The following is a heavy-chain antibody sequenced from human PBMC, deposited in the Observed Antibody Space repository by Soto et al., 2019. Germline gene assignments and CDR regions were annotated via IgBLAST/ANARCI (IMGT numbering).Heavy chain of an antibody. Sequence: SETLSLTCTVSGGSISSSSYYWGWIRQPPGKGLEWIGSIYYSGSTYYNPSLKSRVTISVDTSKNQFSLKLGSVTAAETAVYYCARRIGMVAATPRYFDLWGRGTLVTVSS. CDR2: IYYSGST. D-gene: IGHD2-15*01. J-gene: IGHJ2*01. V-gene: IGHV4-39*01. CDR3: ARRIGMVAATPRYFDL. CDR1: GGSISSSSYY.